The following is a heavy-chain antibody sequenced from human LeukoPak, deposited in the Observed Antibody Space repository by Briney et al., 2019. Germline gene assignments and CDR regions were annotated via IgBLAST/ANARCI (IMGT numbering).Heavy chain of an antibody. CDR2: IYNSGST. CDR1: GGSISSSSYY. D-gene: IGHD4-17*01. CDR3: ARARGTVTTRGSGKYYFDY. Sequence: PSETLSLTCIVSGGSISSSSYYWGWIRQPPGKGLEWIGSIYNSGSTYYNPSLKSRVTISVDTSNNQFSLNLSSVTAADTAVYYCARARGTVTTRGSGKYYFDYWGQGTLVTVSS. J-gene: IGHJ4*02. V-gene: IGHV4-39*02.